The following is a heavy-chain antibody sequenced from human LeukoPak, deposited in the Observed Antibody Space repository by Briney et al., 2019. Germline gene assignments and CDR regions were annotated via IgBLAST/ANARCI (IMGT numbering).Heavy chain of an antibody. Sequence: GRSLRLSCTASGFTFGDYAMTWVRQAPGKGLEWVGFIRSKAYAGTTEYAASVKGRFTISRDDSKRIAYLQMNSLKTEDTAMYYCTRGTLYGGNEYWDQGTLVTVSS. CDR3: TRGTLYGGNEY. V-gene: IGHV3-49*04. CDR1: GFTFGDYA. D-gene: IGHD4-23*01. CDR2: IRSKAYAGTT. J-gene: IGHJ4*02.